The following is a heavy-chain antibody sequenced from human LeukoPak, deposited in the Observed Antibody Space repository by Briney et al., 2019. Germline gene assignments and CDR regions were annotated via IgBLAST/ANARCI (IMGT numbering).Heavy chain of an antibody. CDR1: GGSVSSGSYY. CDR3: ARHRRGDPFDY. J-gene: IGHJ4*02. V-gene: IGHV4-61*01. Sequence: SETLSLTCTVSGGSVSSGSYYWSWIRQPPGKGLEWIGYIYYSGSTNYNPSLKSRVTISVDTSKNQFSLKLSSVTAADTAVYFCARHRRGDPFDYWGQGTLVTVSS. CDR2: IYYSGST. D-gene: IGHD3-10*01.